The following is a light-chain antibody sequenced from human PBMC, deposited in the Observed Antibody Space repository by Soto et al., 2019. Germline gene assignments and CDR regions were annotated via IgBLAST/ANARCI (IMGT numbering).Light chain of an antibody. CDR3: MQGIHWPPYT. J-gene: IGKJ2*01. Sequence: DVVLTQSPLSLPVILGQPASISCRSSQSLAHSDGITYLSWFHQRPGQSPRRLIYKVSNRDSGVPDRFSGSGSVTDFTLKISRVEAEDVGVYYCMQGIHWPPYTFGQGTKLDIK. V-gene: IGKV2-30*02. CDR2: KVS. CDR1: QSLAHSDGITY.